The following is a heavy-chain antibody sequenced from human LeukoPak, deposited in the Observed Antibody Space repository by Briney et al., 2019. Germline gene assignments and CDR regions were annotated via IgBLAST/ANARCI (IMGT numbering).Heavy chain of an antibody. CDR2: ISSSSSYI. D-gene: IGHD2-21*02. CDR1: GFTFSSYS. J-gene: IGHJ4*02. V-gene: IGHV3-21*01. CDR3: AREVCGGDCYEDYFDY. Sequence: GGSLRLSCAASGFTFSSYSMNWVRQAPEKGLEWVSSISSSSSYIYYADSVKGRFTISRDNAKNSLYLQMNSLRAEDTAVYYCAREVCGGDCYEDYFDYWGQGTLVTVSS.